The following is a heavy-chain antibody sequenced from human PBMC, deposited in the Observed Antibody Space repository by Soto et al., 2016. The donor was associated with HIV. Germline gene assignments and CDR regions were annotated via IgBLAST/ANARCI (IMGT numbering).Heavy chain of an antibody. V-gene: IGHV4-38-2*01. CDR3: ASSSDLYYYYYMDV. CDR1: GYSISSGYY. Sequence: QVQLQESGPGLVKPSETLSLTCAVSGYSISSGYYWGWIRQPPGKGLEWIGSIYHSGSTYYNPSLKSRVTISVDTSKNQFSLKLSSVTAADTAVYYCASSSDLYYYYYMDVWGKGPRSPSP. D-gene: IGHD2-2*01. J-gene: IGHJ6*03. CDR2: IYHSGST.